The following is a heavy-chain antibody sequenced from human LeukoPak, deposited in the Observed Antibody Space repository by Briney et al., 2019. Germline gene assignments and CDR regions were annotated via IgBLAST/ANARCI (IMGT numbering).Heavy chain of an antibody. CDR1: GGSISSNNW. J-gene: IGHJ4*02. Sequence: SETLSLTCAVSGGSISSNNWWTWVRQPPGKGLEWIGEISPSGSTNYHSSLKSRVTISIDKSKNQFSLKVTPVTAADTAVYYCARDGEGARYYFWDYWGQGTLVTVSS. D-gene: IGHD3-9*01. CDR3: ARDGEGARYYFWDY. CDR2: ISPSGST. V-gene: IGHV4-4*02.